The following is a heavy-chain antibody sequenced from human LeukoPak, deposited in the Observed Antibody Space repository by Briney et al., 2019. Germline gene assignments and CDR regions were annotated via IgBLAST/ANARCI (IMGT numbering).Heavy chain of an antibody. CDR3: ARIGYSSSSLDY. CDR2: INQDGSVK. J-gene: IGHJ4*02. V-gene: IGHV3-7*01. CDR1: GFTFSSYW. D-gene: IGHD2-2*01. Sequence: GGSLRLSCAASGFTFSSYWMTWVRQAPGKGLEWVANINQDGSVKYYVDSLKGRFTISRDNAKKSVHLQMNSLGVEDTAVYYCARIGYSSSSLDYWGQGTLVTVSS.